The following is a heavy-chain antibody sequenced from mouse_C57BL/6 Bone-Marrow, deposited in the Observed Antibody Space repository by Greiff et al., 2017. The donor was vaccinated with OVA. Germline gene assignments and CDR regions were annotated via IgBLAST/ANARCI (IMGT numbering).Heavy chain of an antibody. Sequence: VQLQQSGPELVKPGASVKISCKASGYAFTSSWMNWVKQRPGKGLEWIGRIYPGDGDTNYNGKFKGKATLTADKSSSTAYMQLSSLTSEDSAVCDSARCKLYSMDYWGQGTSVTVSS. CDR2: IYPGDGDT. J-gene: IGHJ4*01. CDR1: GYAFTSSW. CDR3: ARCKLYSMDY. V-gene: IGHV1-82*01.